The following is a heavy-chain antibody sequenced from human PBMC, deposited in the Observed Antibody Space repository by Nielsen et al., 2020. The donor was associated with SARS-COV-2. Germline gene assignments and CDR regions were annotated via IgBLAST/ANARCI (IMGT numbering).Heavy chain of an antibody. J-gene: IGHJ6*02. CDR3: ASSSVYGESTGNYYYYYGMDV. Sequence: WIRQPPGKGLEWFGETHHSGRTNYNASLKSRVIISVDKSKNQFSLKLSSVTAADTAVYYCASSSVYGESTGNYYYYYGMDVWGQGTTVTVSS. D-gene: IGHD2/OR15-2a*01. CDR2: THHSGRT. V-gene: IGHV4-4*02.